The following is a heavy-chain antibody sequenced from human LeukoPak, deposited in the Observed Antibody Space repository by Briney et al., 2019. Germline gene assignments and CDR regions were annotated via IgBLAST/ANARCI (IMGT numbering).Heavy chain of an antibody. CDR1: GFTFSDYY. J-gene: IGHJ4*02. D-gene: IGHD5-24*01. V-gene: IGHV3-11*06. Sequence: GGSLRLSCAASGFTFSDYYMNWIRQAPGKGLEWVSSISSISTYTAYADSLRGRFAISRDNSNNSLYLQMDSLRVEDTAVYYCARDLAPRSFDYWGQGTLVTVSS. CDR2: ISSIST. CDR3: ARDLAPRSFDY.